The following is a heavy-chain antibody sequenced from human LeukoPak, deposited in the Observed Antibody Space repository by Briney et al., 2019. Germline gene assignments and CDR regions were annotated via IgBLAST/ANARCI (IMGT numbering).Heavy chain of an antibody. CDR1: GGSISSGDYY. CDR3: ARLGGGYDSSGFDY. Sequence: SQTLSLTCTVSGGSISSGDYYWSWIRQPPGKGLEWIGYIYYSGSTNYNPSLKSRVTISVDTSKNQFSLKLSSVTAADTAVYYCARLGGGYDSSGFDYWGQGTLVTVSS. D-gene: IGHD3-22*01. CDR2: IYYSGST. V-gene: IGHV4-61*08. J-gene: IGHJ4*02.